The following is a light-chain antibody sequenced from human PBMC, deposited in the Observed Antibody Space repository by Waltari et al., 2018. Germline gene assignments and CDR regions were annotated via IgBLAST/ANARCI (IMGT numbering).Light chain of an antibody. CDR2: DVN. CDR3: NSYTSGRTWV. V-gene: IGLV2-14*03. Sequence: WSQHRPGKAPKLMIHDVNGRPSGVSSRFSGSNSGNTAALTISGLQAEDEAIYYCNSYTSGRTWVFGGGTRLTVL. J-gene: IGLJ3*02.